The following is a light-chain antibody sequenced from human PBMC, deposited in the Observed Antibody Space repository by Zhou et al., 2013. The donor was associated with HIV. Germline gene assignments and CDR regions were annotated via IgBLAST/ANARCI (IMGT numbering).Light chain of an antibody. CDR3: QQYRTSVT. CDR2: DVS. J-gene: IGKJ4*01. V-gene: IGKV3D-20*01. Sequence: DIVLTQSPATLALSPGERATLSCGASQSVGSTYLAWYQQKPGLAPRLVIYDVSNRATGIPDRFSGSGSGTDFTLTISRLEPEDFAVYYCQQYRTSVTFGGGTTVEIK. CDR1: QSVGSTY.